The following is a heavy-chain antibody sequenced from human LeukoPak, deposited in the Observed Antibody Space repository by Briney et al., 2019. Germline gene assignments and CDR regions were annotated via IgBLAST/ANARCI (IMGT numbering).Heavy chain of an antibody. V-gene: IGHV3-48*03. CDR2: ISSTGSTI. CDR1: GFTSSRYA. J-gene: IGHJ5*02. Sequence: GGSLRLSCAVSGFTSSRYAMSWVRQAPGKGLEWVSYISSTGSTIYYADSVKGRFTISRDNAKNSLYLQMNSLRAEDTAVYYCAREKRYNWFDPWGQGTLVTVSS. CDR3: AREKRYNWFDP.